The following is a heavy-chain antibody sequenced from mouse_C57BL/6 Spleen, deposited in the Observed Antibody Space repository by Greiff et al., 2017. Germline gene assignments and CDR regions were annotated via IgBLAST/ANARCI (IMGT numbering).Heavy chain of an antibody. CDR2: ISYSGST. CDR3: AREGYYGSSPYWYFDV. D-gene: IGHD1-1*01. J-gene: IGHJ1*03. CDR1: GYSITSGYD. V-gene: IGHV3-1*01. Sequence: EVQLQQSGPGMVKPSQSLSLTCTVTGYSITSGYDWHWIRHFPGNKLEWMGYISYSGSTNYNPSLKSRISITHDTSKNHFFLKLNSVTTEDTATYYCAREGYYGSSPYWYFDVWGTGTTVTVSS.